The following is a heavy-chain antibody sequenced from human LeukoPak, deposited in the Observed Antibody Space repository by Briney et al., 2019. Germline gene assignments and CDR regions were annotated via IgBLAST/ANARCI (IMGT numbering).Heavy chain of an antibody. Sequence: GGSLRLSCEGSGFTFSSYSMSWVRQAPGKGLEWVSYISSTSSTMYYADSVRGRFTSSRDNAKNSLYLQMNSLRAEDTAVYCCARDPVVEPLDYWGQGTLVTVSS. CDR1: GFTFSSYS. CDR2: ISSTSSTM. D-gene: IGHD2-15*01. J-gene: IGHJ4*02. V-gene: IGHV3-48*04. CDR3: ARDPVVEPLDY.